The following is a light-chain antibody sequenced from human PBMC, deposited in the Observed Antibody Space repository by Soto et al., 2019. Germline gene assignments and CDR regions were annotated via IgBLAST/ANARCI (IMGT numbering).Light chain of an antibody. J-gene: IGLJ2*01. Sequence: QSVLTQPASVSGSPGQSITISCTGSSSDVGAYNYVSWYQQHPGKAPRLMIYEVTNRPSGVSNRFSGSKSGNTASLTISGLRAEDDADYYCSSYTSGSTLVVFGGGTKVTVL. CDR1: SSDVGAYNY. CDR2: EVT. CDR3: SSYTSGSTLVV. V-gene: IGLV2-14*01.